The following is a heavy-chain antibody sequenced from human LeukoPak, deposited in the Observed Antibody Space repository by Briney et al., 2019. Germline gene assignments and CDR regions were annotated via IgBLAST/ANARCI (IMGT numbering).Heavy chain of an antibody. V-gene: IGHV3-7*01. CDR3: ARDRRHYYYYGMDV. CDR1: VFSFSSYR. Sequence: PGGSLILSCAASVFSFSSYRISWVRQAPWKGLEWVDNIKQDGTEKYYVASVKGQFTISRDNAKNSLYLQMNSLRAEDTAVYYCARDRRHYYYYGMDVWGQGTPVTVSS. J-gene: IGHJ6*02. CDR2: IKQDGTEK.